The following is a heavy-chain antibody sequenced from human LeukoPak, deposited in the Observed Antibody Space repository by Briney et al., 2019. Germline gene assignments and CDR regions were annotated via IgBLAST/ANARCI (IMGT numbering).Heavy chain of an antibody. CDR2: ISGSGGST. V-gene: IGHV3-23*01. J-gene: IGHJ4*02. D-gene: IGHD3-3*01. CDR3: AKHGYYDFWTGGFDY. Sequence: GRSLRLSCAASGFTFSSYGMYWVRQAPGKGLEWVSAISGSGGSTYYADSVKGRFTISRDNSKNTLYLQMNSLRAEDTAVYYCAKHGYYDFWTGGFDYWGQGTLVTVSS. CDR1: GFTFSSYG.